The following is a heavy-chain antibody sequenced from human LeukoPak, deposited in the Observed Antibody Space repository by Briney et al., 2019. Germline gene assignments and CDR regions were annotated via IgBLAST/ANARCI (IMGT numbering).Heavy chain of an antibody. CDR3: ARATVADPLDAFDI. V-gene: IGHV4-34*01. Sequence: SETLSLTCAVYGGSLNGHYWSWIRQPPGKGLEWIGEGNESGGTKFNPSLKSRATISADTSKNQFSLKLSSVTAADTAVYYCARATVADPLDAFDIWGQGTMVTVSS. CDR1: GGSLNGHY. D-gene: IGHD4-23*01. J-gene: IGHJ3*02. CDR2: GNESGGT.